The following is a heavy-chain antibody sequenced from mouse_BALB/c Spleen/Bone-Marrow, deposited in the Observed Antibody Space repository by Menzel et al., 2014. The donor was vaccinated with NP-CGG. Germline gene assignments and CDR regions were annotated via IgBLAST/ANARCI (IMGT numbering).Heavy chain of an antibody. Sequence: EVKLVESGGGLVQPGGSRKLSCAASGFTFSSFGMHWVRQAPEKGLEWVAYTSSGSSTIYYADTVKGRFTISRDNPKNTLFLQMTSLRSEDTAMYYCARGGNFAWFAYWGQGTLVTVSA. CDR1: GFTFSSFG. J-gene: IGHJ3*01. CDR3: ARGGNFAWFAY. D-gene: IGHD2-1*01. V-gene: IGHV5-17*02. CDR2: TSSGSSTI.